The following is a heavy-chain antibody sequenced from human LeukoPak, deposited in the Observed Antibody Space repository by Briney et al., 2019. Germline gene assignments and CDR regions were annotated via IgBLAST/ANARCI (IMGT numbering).Heavy chain of an antibody. CDR2: IYYSGST. Sequence: SETLSLTCTVSGGSISIGGYYWSWIRQHPGKGLEWIGYIYYSGSTYYNPSLKSRVTISVDTSKNQFSLKLSSVTAADTAVYYCARGIEYSSSSFDYWGQGTLVTVSS. CDR3: ARGIEYSSSSFDY. D-gene: IGHD6-6*01. J-gene: IGHJ4*02. CDR1: GGSISIGGYY. V-gene: IGHV4-31*03.